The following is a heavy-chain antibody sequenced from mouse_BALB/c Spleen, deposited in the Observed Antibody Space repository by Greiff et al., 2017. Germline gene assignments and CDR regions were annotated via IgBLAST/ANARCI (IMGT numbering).Heavy chain of an antibody. J-gene: IGHJ4*01. CDR3: GTIYYGYDDGYAMDY. CDR1: GYSFTGYF. CDR2: INSYNGDT. V-gene: IGHV1-37*01. D-gene: IGHD2-2*01. Sequence: VQLQQSGPELVKPGASVKISCKASGYSFTGYFMNWVKQSHGKSLEWIGRINSYNGDTFYNQKFKGKATLTVDKSSSTAHMELLSLTSEDSAVYYCGTIYYGYDDGYAMDYWGQGTSVTVSS.